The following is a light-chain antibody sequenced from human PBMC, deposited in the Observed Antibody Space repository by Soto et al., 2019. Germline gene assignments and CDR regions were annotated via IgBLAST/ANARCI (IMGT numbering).Light chain of an antibody. CDR1: GNDVGAYNY. CDR2: GVV. V-gene: IGLV2-11*01. J-gene: IGLJ1*01. Sequence: QSVLTQPRSVSGSPGQSVTISCTGTGNDVGAYNYVSWYQQHPGRPPKLLIYGVVRWPSGVPDRFSGSKSGNTASLTISGLQAEDEADHFCCSYEGGYTYLFGTGTKVTVL. CDR3: CSYEGGYTYL.